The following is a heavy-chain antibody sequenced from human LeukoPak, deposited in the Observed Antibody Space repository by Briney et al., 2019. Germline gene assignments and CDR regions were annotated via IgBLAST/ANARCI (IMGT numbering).Heavy chain of an antibody. D-gene: IGHD4-23*01. V-gene: IGHV4-39*01. CDR3: ARLDEVGTSGFGWFDP. Sequence: PSETLSLTCTVSGGSITSSTYYWGWIRQAPGKGLEWIGSIYYTGSTYYNPSLKSRVTISVDTSKNQFSLKLSSVTAADTAVYFCARLDEVGTSGFGWFDPWGQGILVTVSS. J-gene: IGHJ5*02. CDR1: GGSITSSTYY. CDR2: IYYTGST.